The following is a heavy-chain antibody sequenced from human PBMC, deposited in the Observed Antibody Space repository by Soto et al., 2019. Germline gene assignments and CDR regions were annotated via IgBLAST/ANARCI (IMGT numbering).Heavy chain of an antibody. CDR1: GYTFTNYG. V-gene: IGHV1-18*01. Sequence: QVQLVQSGAEVKKPGASVKVSCKTSGYTFTNYGISWVRQAPGQGLEWMGWISAYNGNTNYAQKLQGRVTMTTDTSTSRAYMELRSLRSDDTAVYYCARSGYYGSGSVHYYYGMDVWGQGTTVTVSS. CDR3: ARSGYYGSGSVHYYYGMDV. CDR2: ISAYNGNT. D-gene: IGHD3-10*01. J-gene: IGHJ6*02.